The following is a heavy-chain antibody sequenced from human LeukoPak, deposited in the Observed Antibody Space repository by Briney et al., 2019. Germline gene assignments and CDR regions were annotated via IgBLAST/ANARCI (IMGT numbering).Heavy chain of an antibody. Sequence: GGSLRLSCAASGFTFSSYSMNWVRQAPGKGLEWVSYISSSSSTIYYADSVKGRFTISRDNAKNSLYLQMNSLRAEDTAVYYCARAYSGSYRHLDYWGQGTLVTVSS. CDR2: ISSSSSTI. CDR1: GFTFSSYS. D-gene: IGHD1-26*01. V-gene: IGHV3-48*04. J-gene: IGHJ4*02. CDR3: ARAYSGSYRHLDY.